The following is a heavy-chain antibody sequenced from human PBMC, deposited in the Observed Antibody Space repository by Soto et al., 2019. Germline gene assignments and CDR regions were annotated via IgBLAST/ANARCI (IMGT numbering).Heavy chain of an antibody. Sequence: QVQLQQWGAGLLKPSETLSLTCAVYGGSFSGYYWSWIRQPPGKGLEWIGEINHSGSTNYNPSLKSRVTISVDRSKIQFSLKLSSVTAADTAVYYCARGPVTNYEILTGYSPFDYWGQGPLVTVSS. CDR2: INHSGST. D-gene: IGHD3-9*01. V-gene: IGHV4-34*01. J-gene: IGHJ4*02. CDR1: GGSFSGYY. CDR3: ARGPVTNYEILTGYSPFDY.